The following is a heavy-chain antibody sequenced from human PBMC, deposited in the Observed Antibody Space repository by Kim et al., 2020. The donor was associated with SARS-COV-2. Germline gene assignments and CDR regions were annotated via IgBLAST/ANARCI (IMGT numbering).Heavy chain of an antibody. CDR2: IYTSGST. J-gene: IGHJ4*02. D-gene: IGHD6-13*01. CDR1: GGSISSYY. Sequence: SETLSLTCTVSGGSISSYYWSWIRQPAGKGLEWIGRIYTSGSTNYNPSLKSRVTMSVDTSKNQFSLKLSSVTAADTAVYYCARGAYSSSWYKIANYFDYWGKGTLVTVSS. V-gene: IGHV4-4*07. CDR3: ARGAYSSSWYKIANYFDY.